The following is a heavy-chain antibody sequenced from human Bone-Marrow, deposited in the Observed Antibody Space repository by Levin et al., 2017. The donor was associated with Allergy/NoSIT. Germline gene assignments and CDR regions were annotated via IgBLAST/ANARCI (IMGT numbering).Heavy chain of an antibody. J-gene: IGHJ1*01. D-gene: IGHD6-19*01. CDR3: ARGGSGGWSDQFFRN. CDR1: GFTFRVYG. CDR2: ITASDSSA. Sequence: GGSLRLSCAASGFTFRVYGMNWVRQAPGKGLEWVSYITASDSSALYADSVKGRFTISRDNAKNSLYLQMNSLRDEDTAVYYCARGGSGGWSDQFFRNWGQGTLVTVSS. V-gene: IGHV3-48*02.